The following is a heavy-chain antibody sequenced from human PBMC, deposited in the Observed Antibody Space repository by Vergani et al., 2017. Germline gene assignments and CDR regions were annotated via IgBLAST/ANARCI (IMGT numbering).Heavy chain of an antibody. V-gene: IGHV3-64*01. CDR2: ISSNGGST. J-gene: IGHJ6*02. CDR3: ARDRTTYYYGSGSFSPSGMDV. D-gene: IGHD3-10*01. Sequence: EVQLVESGGGLVQPGGSLRLSCAASGFTFSSYAMHWVRQAPGKGLEYVSAISSNGGSTYYANSVKGRFTISRNNSKNTLYLQMGSLRAEDMAVYYCARDRTTYYYGSGSFSPSGMDVWGQGTTVTVSS. CDR1: GFTFSSYA.